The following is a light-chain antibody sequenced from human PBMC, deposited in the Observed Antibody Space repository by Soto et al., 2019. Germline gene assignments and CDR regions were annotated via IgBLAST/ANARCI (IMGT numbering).Light chain of an antibody. CDR3: QQYNNWPPGLT. CDR2: GAS. V-gene: IGKV3-15*01. CDR1: QSVSSN. J-gene: IGKJ4*01. Sequence: EIVMTQSPATLSVSPGERATLSCRASQSVSSNLAWYQQKPGQAPRLLIYGASTRATGIPARFSGSGSGTEFTLTLSSLQSEDFAVYYCQQYNNWPPGLTFGGGTQVDIK.